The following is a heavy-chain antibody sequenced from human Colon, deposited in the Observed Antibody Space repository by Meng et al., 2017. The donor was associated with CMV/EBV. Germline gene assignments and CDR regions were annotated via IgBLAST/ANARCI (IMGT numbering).Heavy chain of an antibody. CDR3: ARAPIAARQGYFDF. D-gene: IGHD6-6*01. Sequence: GESLKISCAASGFTFTQYPMNWVRQAPGKGLEWVSSISYTGSYIDYADSVKGRFTISRDNANNSLYLQMNSLRVEDTAVYYCARAPIAARQGYFDFWGRGALVTVSS. CDR1: GFTFTQYP. V-gene: IGHV3-21*01. J-gene: IGHJ4*02. CDR2: ISYTGSYI.